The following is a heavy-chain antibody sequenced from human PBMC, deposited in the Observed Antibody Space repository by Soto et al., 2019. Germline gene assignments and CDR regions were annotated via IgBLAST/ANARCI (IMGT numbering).Heavy chain of an antibody. CDR1: GFTLSTYG. J-gene: IGHJ6*02. CDR3: ARIRGYWYGLDV. CDR2: ITGTGGNT. V-gene: IGHV3-23*01. Sequence: SLEIGCAGSGFTLSTYGMTGVRQAPGKGLEWVSAITGTGGNTYYVDSVKGRFTSSRDNSKNMLYLQMNSVRVEDTAVYYCARIRGYWYGLDVWGQGTTVTV.